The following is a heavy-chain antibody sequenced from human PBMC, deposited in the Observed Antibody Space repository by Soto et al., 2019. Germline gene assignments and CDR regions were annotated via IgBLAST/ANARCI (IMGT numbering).Heavy chain of an antibody. CDR3: AKSHCSGDRCYPPTYYFDS. Sequence: QVQLVESGGGVVQPGRSLRLSCAASGFSFSTFGMHWVRQAPGKGLEWVAIISYDASHKYYADSVKGRFTISRDNSKNTLFLQMNSLRAEDTAVYYCAKSHCSGDRCYPPTYYFDSWGQGTLVAVSS. J-gene: IGHJ4*02. V-gene: IGHV3-30*18. D-gene: IGHD2-15*01. CDR2: ISYDASHK. CDR1: GFSFSTFG.